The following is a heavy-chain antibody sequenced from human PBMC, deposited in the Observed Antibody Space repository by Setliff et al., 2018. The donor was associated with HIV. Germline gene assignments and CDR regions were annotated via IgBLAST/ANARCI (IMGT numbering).Heavy chain of an antibody. CDR3: PKGFRPVDTALVSGPTY. CDR1: GFAFDNYC. CDR2: IGGSTGST. Sequence: PGGSLRLSCAASGFAFDNYCMTWVRQAPGKGLEWVSAIGGSTGSTYYADSAKGRFIISRDNSQNTLYLQMNSLRADDTAIYYCPKGFRPVDTALVSGPTYWGQGIRVTVSS. V-gene: IGHV3-23*01. J-gene: IGHJ4*02. D-gene: IGHD5-18*01.